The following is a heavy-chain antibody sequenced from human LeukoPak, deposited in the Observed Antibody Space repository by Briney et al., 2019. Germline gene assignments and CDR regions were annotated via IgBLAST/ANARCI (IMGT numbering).Heavy chain of an antibody. CDR2: IYYSGST. CDR1: GGSTSSYY. V-gene: IGHV4-59*01. J-gene: IGHJ4*02. D-gene: IGHD5-18*01. CDR3: AREPGYSYGFDY. Sequence: PSETLSLTCTVSGGSTSSYYWSWIRQPPGKGLEWIGYIYYSGSTNYNPSLKSRVTISVDTSKNQFSLKLSSVTAADTAVYYCAREPGYSYGFDYWGQGTLVTVSS.